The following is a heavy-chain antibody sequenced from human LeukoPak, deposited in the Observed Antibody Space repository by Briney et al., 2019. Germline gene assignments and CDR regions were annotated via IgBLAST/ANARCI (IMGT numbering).Heavy chain of an antibody. Sequence: GGSLRLSCAASGFTFSSYAMSWVRQAPGKGLEWVSAITASGGSTYYADSVKGRFTISRDNSKNTLYLQMNSLRAEDTAVYYCAKGSSGWYYDYWGQGTLVTVSS. CDR1: GFTFSSYA. J-gene: IGHJ4*02. D-gene: IGHD6-19*01. CDR2: ITASGGST. CDR3: AKGSSGWYYDY. V-gene: IGHV3-23*01.